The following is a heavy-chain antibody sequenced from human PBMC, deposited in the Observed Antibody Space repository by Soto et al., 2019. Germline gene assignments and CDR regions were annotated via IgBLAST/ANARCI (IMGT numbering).Heavy chain of an antibody. CDR2: IKQDGSER. V-gene: IGHV3-7*01. J-gene: IGHJ4*02. CDR3: ARETYYFDF. CDR1: GFSFSSYW. Sequence: GGSLRLSCAASGFSFSSYWMTWVRQAPGKGLEWVANIKQDGSERYYVDSVKGRFTISRDNAKNSLYLQMNSLRAEDTAVYYCARETYYFDFWGQGTLVTVSS.